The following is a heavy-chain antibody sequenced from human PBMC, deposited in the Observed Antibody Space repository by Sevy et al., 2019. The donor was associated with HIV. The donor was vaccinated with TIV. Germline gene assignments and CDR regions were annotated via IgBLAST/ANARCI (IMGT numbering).Heavy chain of an antibody. CDR3: AVREGYYDSGSYLDY. CDR1: GFTFSSYS. V-gene: IGHV3-30*03. CDR2: ISYDGSNK. D-gene: IGHD3-16*01. J-gene: IGHJ4*02. Sequence: GGSLRLSCAASGFTFSSYSMNWVRQAPGKGLEWVAVISYDGSNKYYADSVKGRFTISRDNSKNTLYLQMNSLRAEDTAVYYCAVREGYYDSGSYLDYWGQGTLVTVSS.